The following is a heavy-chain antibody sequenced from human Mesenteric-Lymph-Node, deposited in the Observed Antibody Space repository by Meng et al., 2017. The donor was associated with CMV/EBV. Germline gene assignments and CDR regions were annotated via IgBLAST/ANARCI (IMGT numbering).Heavy chain of an antibody. CDR2: IHGDGSTT. D-gene: IGHD3-3*01. CDR1: GFTFSSYW. V-gene: IGHV3-74*03. Sequence: GESLKISCATSGFTFSSYWMHWVRQAPGEGLLWVSRIHGDGSTTTYANSVKGRFTISRDNAKNTLYLQMNSLGAEDTAVYYCARAGHRGRFLEWLNYYYYGMDVWGQGTTVTVSS. CDR3: ARAGHRGRFLEWLNYYYYGMDV. J-gene: IGHJ6*02.